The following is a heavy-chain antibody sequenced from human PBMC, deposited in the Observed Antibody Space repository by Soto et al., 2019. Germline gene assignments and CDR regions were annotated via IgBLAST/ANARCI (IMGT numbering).Heavy chain of an antibody. V-gene: IGHV4-30-2*01. Sequence: SETLSLTCAVSGGSISSGGYSWSWIRQPPGKGLEWIGYIYQSGSTYYNPSLRSRVTISVDRSRNQFSLKLSSVTAADTAVYFCATQSYSNSGAYYYYAMDVWGQGTTVTVSS. CDR2: IYQSGST. CDR3: ATQSYSNSGAYYYYAMDV. CDR1: GGSISSGGYS. J-gene: IGHJ6*02. D-gene: IGHD4-4*01.